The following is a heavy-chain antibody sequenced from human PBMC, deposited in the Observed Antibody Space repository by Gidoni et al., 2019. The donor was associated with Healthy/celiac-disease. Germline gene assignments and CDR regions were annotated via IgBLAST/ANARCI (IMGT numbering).Heavy chain of an antibody. J-gene: IGHJ6*02. CDR3: ARDQRGSSGPTRYYGMDV. CDR2: ISSSSSTI. D-gene: IGHD6-6*01. CDR1: GFTFSSYS. V-gene: IGHV3-48*01. Sequence: EVQLVESGGGLVQPGGSLRLSCAASGFTFSSYSMNWVRQAPGKGLEWVSYISSSSSTIYYADSVKGRFTISRDNAKNSLYLQMNSLRAEDTAVYYCARDQRGSSGPTRYYGMDVWGQGTTVTVSS.